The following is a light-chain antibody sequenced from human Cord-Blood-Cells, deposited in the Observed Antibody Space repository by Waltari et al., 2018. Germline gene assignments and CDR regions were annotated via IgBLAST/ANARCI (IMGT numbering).Light chain of an antibody. Sequence: DIVMTQTPLSLSVTPGQPASISCKPSQRLLHRDGKTYLYWYLQKPGQSPQLLIYEVSNRVSGVPDRFRGSGSGADVTLKNSRLEAENVGVYYCMQSIQLPLAVGGGAKVESK. V-gene: IGKV2D-29*02. J-gene: IGKJ4*01. CDR2: EVS. CDR1: QRLLHRDGKTY. CDR3: MQSIQLPLA.